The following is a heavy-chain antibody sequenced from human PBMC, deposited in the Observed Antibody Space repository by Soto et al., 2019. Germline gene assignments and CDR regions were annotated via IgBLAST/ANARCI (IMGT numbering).Heavy chain of an antibody. CDR2: INHSGNT. J-gene: IGHJ4*02. Sequence: QVQLQQWGAGLLKPSETLSLTCAVHGESFSGYYWSWIRQPPGKGLEWIGEINHSGNTNYNPSLKRRLTMSVDTSKNQISLKVKSVTAAVTAVYYCAGNIVATISAFDKWGQGTLVTVSS. CDR1: GESFSGYY. V-gene: IGHV4-34*01. CDR3: AGNIVATISAFDK. D-gene: IGHD5-12*01.